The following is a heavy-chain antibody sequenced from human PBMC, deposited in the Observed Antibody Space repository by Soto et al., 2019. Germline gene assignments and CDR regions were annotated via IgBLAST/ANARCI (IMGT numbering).Heavy chain of an antibody. D-gene: IGHD4-4*01. CDR3: ERQPAITVTYFYGMDL. J-gene: IGHJ6*02. V-gene: IGHV4-39*01. CDR1: GGFISGRTYY. CDR2: IYYSGAT. Sequence: QLQVQESGPGLVKPSETLSLICTVSGGFISGRTYYWAWIRQPPGKGLDWIASIYYSGATYYNPSLKSRISISADTSKNQISLNLTSVTAADTAVYYCERQPAITVTYFYGMDLWGQGTTVTVSS.